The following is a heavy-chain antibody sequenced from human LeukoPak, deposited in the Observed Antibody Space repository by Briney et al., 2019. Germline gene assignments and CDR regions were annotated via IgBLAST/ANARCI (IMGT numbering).Heavy chain of an antibody. J-gene: IGHJ6*03. CDR3: ARDSSGWYLGYYYYMDV. D-gene: IGHD6-19*01. CDR1: GFTFSSYA. V-gene: IGHV3-64*01. Sequence: GGSLRLSCAASGFTFSSYAMHWVRQAPGKVLEYVSVISSNGGSTYYANSVKGRFTISRDNSKNTLYLQMGSLRAEDMAVYYCARDSSGWYLGYYYYMDVWGKGTTVTVSS. CDR2: ISSNGGST.